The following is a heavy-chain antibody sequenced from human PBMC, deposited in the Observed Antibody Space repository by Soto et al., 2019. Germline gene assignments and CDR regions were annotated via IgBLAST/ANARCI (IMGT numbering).Heavy chain of an antibody. CDR1: GFIFSKYG. D-gene: IGHD5-18*01. Sequence: QVQVVESGGGVVQPGRSLRLSCTASGFIFSKYGMHWVRQAPGKGLEWVAIIYFDGSKKYYADSVKDRFNISRDNSKNTMYLEMESLRAEDTAFYYCAKEGTAEWIHYYYPTDVWGRGTPVTVSS. J-gene: IGHJ6*02. CDR2: IYFDGSKK. V-gene: IGHV3-33*06. CDR3: AKEGTAEWIHYYYPTDV.